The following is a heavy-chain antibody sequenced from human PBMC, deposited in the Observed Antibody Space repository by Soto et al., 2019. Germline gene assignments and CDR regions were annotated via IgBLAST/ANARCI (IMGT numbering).Heavy chain of an antibody. J-gene: IGHJ3*02. CDR1: GFTFSPYV. D-gene: IGHD4-17*01. CDR2: ISYDGNTE. CDR3: TRVGTTGKTNEAFDI. Sequence: QVQLVESGGGVVHPGRSLRLSCAASGFTFSPYVVHWVRQAPGKGLEWVAVISYDGNTEYYADSVKGRFTIARDNSKNTLYLQMNSLRVEDTALYYCTRVGTTGKTNEAFDIWGQGTMVTVSS. V-gene: IGHV3-30-3*01.